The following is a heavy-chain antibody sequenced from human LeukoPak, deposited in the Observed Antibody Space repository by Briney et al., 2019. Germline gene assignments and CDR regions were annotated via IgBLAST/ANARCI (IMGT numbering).Heavy chain of an antibody. V-gene: IGHV4-34*01. CDR3: ARGYCSGGSCYSRYYYYYMDV. Sequence: SETLSLTCTVSGGSISSYYWSWIRQPPGKGLEWIGEINHSGSTNYNPSLKSRVTISVDTSKNQFSLKLSSVTAADTAVYYCARGYCSGGSCYSRYYYYYMDVWGKGTTVTVSS. CDR2: INHSGST. J-gene: IGHJ6*03. CDR1: GGSISSYY. D-gene: IGHD2-15*01.